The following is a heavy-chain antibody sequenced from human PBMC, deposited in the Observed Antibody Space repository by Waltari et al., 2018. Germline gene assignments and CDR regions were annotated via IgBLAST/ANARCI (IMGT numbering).Heavy chain of an antibody. V-gene: IGHV3-9*01. CDR1: GFTLGGLR. D-gene: IGHD3-16*01. J-gene: IGHJ2*01. CDR2: VSWNSDDI. Sequence: EMQLVESGGDLVQPGQSLRLPCAVLGFTLGGLREPEVRQAPGKGLEWGSGVSWNSDDIAYADSVKGRFTVSRDNAKNTLYLEMNRLTVDDTGLYYCARDGGVSTTRWYLDLWGRGTLVTVSS. CDR3: ARDGGVSTTRWYLDL.